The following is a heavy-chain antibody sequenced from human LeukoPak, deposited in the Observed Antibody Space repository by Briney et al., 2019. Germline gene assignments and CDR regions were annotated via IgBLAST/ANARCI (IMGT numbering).Heavy chain of an antibody. D-gene: IGHD6-13*01. Sequence: SETLSLTCTVSGGSISSSSYYWGWIRQPPGKGLEWIGSIYYSGSTYYNPSLKSRVTISVDTSKNQFSLKLSSVTAADTAVYYCASGEQQLVRAYYFDYWGQGTLVTVSS. CDR2: IYYSGST. CDR3: ASGEQQLVRAYYFDY. V-gene: IGHV4-39*07. CDR1: GGSISSSSYY. J-gene: IGHJ4*02.